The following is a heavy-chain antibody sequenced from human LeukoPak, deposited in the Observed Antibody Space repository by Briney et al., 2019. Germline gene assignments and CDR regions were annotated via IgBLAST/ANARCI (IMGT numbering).Heavy chain of an antibody. D-gene: IGHD6-13*01. Sequence: ASVKVSCKASGYTFTSYYMHWVRQAPGQGLEWMGIINPSGGSTSYAQKFQGRVTMTRDTSTSTVYMELSSLRAEDTAVYYCASSSSWLYNWFDPWGQGTLVTVSS. CDR1: GYTFTSYY. J-gene: IGHJ5*02. V-gene: IGHV1-46*01. CDR3: ASSSSWLYNWFDP. CDR2: INPSGGST.